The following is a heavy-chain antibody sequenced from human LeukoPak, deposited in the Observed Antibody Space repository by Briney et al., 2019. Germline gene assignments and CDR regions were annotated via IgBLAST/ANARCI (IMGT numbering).Heavy chain of an antibody. CDR1: SGSISSHY. CDR2: IYYSGST. Sequence: SETLSLTCSVSSGSISSHYWSWIRQPPGKGLEWIGYIYYSGSTNYSPSLNSRVTISVDTSKNQFSLKLSSVTAADTAVYYCARGNLETYFYGSGSLKGSQGNRYYYYYMDVWGKGTTVTISS. J-gene: IGHJ6*03. V-gene: IGHV4-59*11. D-gene: IGHD3-10*01. CDR3: ARGNLETYFYGSGSLKGSQGNRYYYYYMDV.